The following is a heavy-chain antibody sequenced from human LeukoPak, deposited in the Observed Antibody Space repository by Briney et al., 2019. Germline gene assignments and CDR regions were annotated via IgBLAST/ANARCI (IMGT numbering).Heavy chain of an antibody. J-gene: IGHJ5*02. Sequence: SETLSLTCTVSGGSISSSSYYWGWIRQPPGKGLEWIGSIYYSGSTYYNPSLKSRVTISVDTSKNQFSLKLSSVTAADTAVYYCARRPFRRGGSWFDPWGQGTLVTVSS. CDR1: GGSISSSSYY. V-gene: IGHV4-39*01. CDR3: ARRPFRRGGSWFDP. CDR2: IYYSGST. D-gene: IGHD3-10*01.